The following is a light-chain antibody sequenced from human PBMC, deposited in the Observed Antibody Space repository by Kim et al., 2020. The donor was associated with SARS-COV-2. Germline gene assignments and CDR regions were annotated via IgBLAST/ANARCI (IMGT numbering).Light chain of an antibody. CDR3: QQYTRSPPAYT. J-gene: IGKJ2*01. Sequence: PGARAPPPCRARPRLCREYFAWYQQTSGRPPGLLIFGASSRAAGIPDRFSGSGSETVFTLTISTLEPEVFAVYYCQQYTRSPPAYTFGQGTKLEI. V-gene: IGKV3-20*01. CDR1: PRLCREY. CDR2: GAS.